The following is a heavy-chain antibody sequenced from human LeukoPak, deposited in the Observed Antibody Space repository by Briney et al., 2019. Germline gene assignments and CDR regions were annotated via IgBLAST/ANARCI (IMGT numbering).Heavy chain of an antibody. D-gene: IGHD6-13*01. V-gene: IGHV3-23*01. CDR2: ISGSGGST. J-gene: IGHJ4*02. CDR1: GFTFSSYA. Sequence: GGSLRLSCVVSGFTFSSYAMNWVRQAPGKGVEWVSAISGSGGSTYYADSVKGRFTISRASSKNTLYLQMNSIRAEDTAIYYCSKGQGEGSSWQALDSWGQGTLVTVSS. CDR3: SKGQGEGSSWQALDS.